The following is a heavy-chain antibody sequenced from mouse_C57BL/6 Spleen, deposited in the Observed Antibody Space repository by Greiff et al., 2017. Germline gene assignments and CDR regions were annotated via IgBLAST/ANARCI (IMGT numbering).Heavy chain of an antibody. D-gene: IGHD1-1*01. CDR3: AREDYYYGSSVAWFAY. V-gene: IGHV3-6*01. CDR2: ISYDGSN. CDR1: GYSITSGYY. J-gene: IGHJ3*01. Sequence: ESGPGLVKPSQSLSLTCSVTGYSITSGYYWNWIRQFPGNKLEWMGYISYDGSNNYNPSLKNRIPITRDTSKNQFFLKLNSVTTEDTATYYCAREDYYYGSSVAWFAYWGQGTLVTVSA.